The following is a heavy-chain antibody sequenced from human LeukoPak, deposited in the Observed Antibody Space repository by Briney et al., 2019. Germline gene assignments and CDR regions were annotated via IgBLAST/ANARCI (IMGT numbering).Heavy chain of an antibody. J-gene: IGHJ2*01. CDR3: AKERRAYDPWYFEL. Sequence: GGSLTLSCVASGFTFNNYAMSWVRQAPGQGLEWVSAISSGGSTSYADSAKGRFTISRDNSQDTLSLQMNSLRVEDTAVYYCAKERRAYDPWYFELWGRGTLVTVSS. D-gene: IGHD5-12*01. V-gene: IGHV3-23*01. CDR1: GFTFNNYA. CDR2: ISSGGST.